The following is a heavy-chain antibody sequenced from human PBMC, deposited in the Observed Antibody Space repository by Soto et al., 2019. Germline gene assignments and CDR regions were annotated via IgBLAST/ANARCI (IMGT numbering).Heavy chain of an antibody. CDR3: TTDPGPMTTVTTG. CDR2: IKSKTDGGTT. V-gene: IGHV3-15*07. CDR1: GFTFSNAW. Sequence: GGSLRLSCAASGFTFSNAWMNWVRQAPGKGLEWVGRIKSKTDGGTTDYAAPVKGRFTISRDDSKNTLYLQMNSLKTEDTAVYYCTTDPGPMTTVTTGWGQGTLVTVSS. D-gene: IGHD4-4*01. J-gene: IGHJ4*02.